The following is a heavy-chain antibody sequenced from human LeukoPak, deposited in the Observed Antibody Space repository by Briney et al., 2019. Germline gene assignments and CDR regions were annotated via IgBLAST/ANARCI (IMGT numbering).Heavy chain of an antibody. CDR2: MNPNSGNT. CDR3: TRGSSGRRDN. Sequence: ASLRLSCKASGYTFTSCDINWVRQATGQGLEWMGWMNPNSGNTGYGQSFQGRITMTRDISIGTAYMELSNLTSEDTAIYYCTRGSSGRRDNWGQGTLVIVSS. V-gene: IGHV1-8*01. J-gene: IGHJ4*02. CDR1: GYTFTSCD. D-gene: IGHD6-19*01.